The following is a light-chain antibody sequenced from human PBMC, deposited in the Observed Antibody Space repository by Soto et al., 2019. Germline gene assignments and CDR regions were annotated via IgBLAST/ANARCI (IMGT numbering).Light chain of an antibody. CDR3: CSYAGSYTLWV. CDR2: DVS. V-gene: IGLV2-11*01. CDR1: SSDVGGYNY. Sequence: QSALTQPRSVSGSPGQSVTISCTGTSSDVGGYNYVSWYQQHPGKAPKLMIYDVSKRPSGVPDRFSGSKSGKTASLTISGLQAEDEADYYCCSYAGSYTLWVFGTGTKLTVL. J-gene: IGLJ1*01.